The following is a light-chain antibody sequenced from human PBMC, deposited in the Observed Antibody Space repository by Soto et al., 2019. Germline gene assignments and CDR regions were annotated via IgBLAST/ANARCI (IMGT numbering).Light chain of an antibody. J-gene: IGLJ1*01. V-gene: IGLV2-14*01. Sequence: QSVLTQPASVSGSPGQSITISCTGTSSDVGGYNYVSWYQQHPGKAPKLMIYDVSNRPSGVSNRFSGSKSGNTASLTISGLQAEDEADYYCSPYISSSTFYVFGTGTKVTVL. CDR2: DVS. CDR1: SSDVGGYNY. CDR3: SPYISSSTFYV.